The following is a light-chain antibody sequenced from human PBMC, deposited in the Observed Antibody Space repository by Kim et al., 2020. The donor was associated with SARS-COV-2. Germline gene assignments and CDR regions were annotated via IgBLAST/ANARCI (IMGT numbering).Light chain of an antibody. CDR2: DAS. CDR3: QQYDYFPLT. Sequence: DIQMTQSPTSLSASVGDRVTITCQASEDISQSLSWYQHKPGKSPKLLINDASSLQTGVPSRFSGSGFGTHFTFTVSSLQPEDTATYYCQQYDYFPLTFGGGTKVDIK. J-gene: IGKJ4*01. CDR1: EDISQS. V-gene: IGKV1-33*01.